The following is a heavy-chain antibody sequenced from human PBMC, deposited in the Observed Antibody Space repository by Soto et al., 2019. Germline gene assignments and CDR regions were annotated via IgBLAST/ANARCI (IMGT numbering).Heavy chain of an antibody. CDR2: ISANNGNT. J-gene: IGHJ4*02. D-gene: IGHD1-1*01. Sequence: QVHLVQSGAEVKKPGASVKVSCKGSGYTFTSYGITWVRQAPGQGLEWMGWISANNGNTDYAQKLQGRVTVTRDTSTSTAYMELRSPRADDTAVYYCARGRYGDYWGQGARVTVSS. V-gene: IGHV1-18*01. CDR3: ARGRYGDY. CDR1: GYTFTSYG.